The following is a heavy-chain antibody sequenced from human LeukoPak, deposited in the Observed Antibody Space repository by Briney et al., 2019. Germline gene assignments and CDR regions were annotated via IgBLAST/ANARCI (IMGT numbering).Heavy chain of an antibody. Sequence: SETLSLTCTVSRGSISSHYWSWIRQTPGKGLEWMGSIYYSGSTKYNPSLNNRVTISVDTSKNQFSLKLSSVTAADTAVYYCAREEVRYSNVFGYWGQGTLVTVSS. CDR3: AREEVRYSNVFGY. CDR2: IYYSGST. D-gene: IGHD6-13*01. V-gene: IGHV4-59*11. J-gene: IGHJ4*02. CDR1: RGSISSHY.